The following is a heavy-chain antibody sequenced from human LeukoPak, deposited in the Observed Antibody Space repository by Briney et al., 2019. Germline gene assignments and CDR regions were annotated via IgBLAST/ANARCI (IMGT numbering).Heavy chain of an antibody. CDR3: ARHQGSGWYQIWFDP. V-gene: IGHV3-11*01. CDR1: GFTFSDYY. CDR2: ISSSGSTI. D-gene: IGHD6-19*01. Sequence: GGSLRLSCAASGFTFSDYYMSWIRQAPGKGLEWVSYISSSGSTIFYADSVKGRFTISRDNAKNSLYLQINSLRAEDTAVYYCARHQGSGWYQIWFDPWGQGTLVTVSS. J-gene: IGHJ5*02.